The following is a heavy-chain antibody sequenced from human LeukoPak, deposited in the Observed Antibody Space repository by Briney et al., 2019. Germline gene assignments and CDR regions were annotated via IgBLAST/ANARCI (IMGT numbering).Heavy chain of an antibody. CDR1: GFTFYDYA. Sequence: GGSLRLSCAASGFTFYDYAMHWLRHAPGQGLEGVSNLNWNSGSIGYADSVKGRFTISRDNAKNSLYLQMNSLRAEDTALYYCAGSWCSSTGCFPSRGRFDIWGQGTMVTVSS. V-gene: IGHV3-9*01. D-gene: IGHD2-2*01. CDR3: AGSWCSSTGCFPSRGRFDI. CDR2: LNWNSGSI. J-gene: IGHJ3*02.